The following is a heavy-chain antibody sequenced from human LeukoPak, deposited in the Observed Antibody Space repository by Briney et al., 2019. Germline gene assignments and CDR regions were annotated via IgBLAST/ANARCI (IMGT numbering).Heavy chain of an antibody. D-gene: IGHD2-15*01. CDR1: GFTFSSYS. CDR2: ISSSSSTI. CDR3: AREITLGGHDY. J-gene: IGHJ4*02. Sequence: PGGSLRLSCAASGFTFSSYSMNWVRQAPGKGLEWVSYISSSSSTIYYADSVKGRFTISRDNAKNSLYLQMNSLRAEDTAVYYCAREITLGGHDYWGQGTLVTVSS. V-gene: IGHV3-48*01.